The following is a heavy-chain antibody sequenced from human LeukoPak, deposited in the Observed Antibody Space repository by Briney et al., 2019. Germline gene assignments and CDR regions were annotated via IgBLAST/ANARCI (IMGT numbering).Heavy chain of an antibody. CDR2: IIPIVGIA. CDR1: GGTFSSYA. D-gene: IGHD5-24*01. V-gene: IGHV1-69*04. CDR3: ARDGEMATIYFDY. Sequence: GASVKVSCKASGGTFSSYALSWVPQAPGQGLEWMETIIPIVGIANYAQKFQGRVTITADKSTRTAYMELSSLRSEDTAVYYCARDGEMATIYFDYWGQGTLVTVSS. J-gene: IGHJ4*02.